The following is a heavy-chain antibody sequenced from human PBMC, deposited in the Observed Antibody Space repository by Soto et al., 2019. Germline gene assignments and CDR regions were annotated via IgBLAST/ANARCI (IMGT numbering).Heavy chain of an antibody. D-gene: IGHD3-22*01. CDR3: ERDHYDSMFGDYSGVDY. CDR2: IWHDGSNK. CDR1: GFTFSSYT. Sequence: QVQLVESGGGVVQPGRSLRLSCAASGFTFSSYTMHWVRQTPGKGLEWLAVIWHDGSNKYYADSVKGRFTISRDNSKNTLYLEVNSLRAEDTAIYYCERDHYDSMFGDYSGVDYWGQGTLVTVSS. V-gene: IGHV3-33*01. J-gene: IGHJ4*02.